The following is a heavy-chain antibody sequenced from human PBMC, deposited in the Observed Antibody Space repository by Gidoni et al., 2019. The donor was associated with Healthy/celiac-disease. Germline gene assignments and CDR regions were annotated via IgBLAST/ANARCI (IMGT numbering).Heavy chain of an antibody. Sequence: QVQLVESGGGVVQPGRSRRLPGAAAGFTFSSYGMHWVRQAPGKGLEWVAVIWYDGSNKYYADSVKGRFTISRDNSKNTLYLQMNSLRAEDTAVYYCARGHSSGWYLDYWGQGTLVTVSS. CDR1: GFTFSSYG. CDR2: IWYDGSNK. V-gene: IGHV3-33*01. CDR3: ARGHSSGWYLDY. J-gene: IGHJ4*02. D-gene: IGHD6-19*01.